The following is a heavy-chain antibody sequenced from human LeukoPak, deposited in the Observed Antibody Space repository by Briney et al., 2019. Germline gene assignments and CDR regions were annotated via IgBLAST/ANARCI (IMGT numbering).Heavy chain of an antibody. CDR2: MNPNSGNT. J-gene: IGHJ4*02. CDR3: ARRRSGPHPPDY. V-gene: IGHV1-8*01. Sequence: ASVKVSCKASGYIFNSYDINWVRQATGQGLESMVWMNPNSGNTGYAQKFQGRVTMTRNTSISTAYMELSSLRSEDTAVYYCARRRSGPHPPDYWGQGTLVTVSS. CDR1: GYIFNSYD. D-gene: IGHD3-3*01.